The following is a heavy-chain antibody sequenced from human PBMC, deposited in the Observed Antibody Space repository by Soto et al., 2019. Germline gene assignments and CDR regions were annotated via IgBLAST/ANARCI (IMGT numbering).Heavy chain of an antibody. CDR3: AKGGRGSPPTFHFDY. J-gene: IGHJ4*02. CDR2: ISGSGGST. V-gene: IGHV3-23*01. D-gene: IGHD3-10*01. CDR1: GFTFSSYA. Sequence: GGSLRLSCAASGFTFSSYAMSWVRQAPGKGLEWVSAISGSGGSTYYADSVKGRFTISRDNSKNTLYLQMNSLRAEDTAVYYCAKGGRGSPPTFHFDYWRQGTLATVSS.